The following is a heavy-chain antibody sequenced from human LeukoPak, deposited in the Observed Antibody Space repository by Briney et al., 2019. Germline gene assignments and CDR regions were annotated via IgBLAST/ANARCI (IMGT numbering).Heavy chain of an antibody. CDR2: ISSSSSYI. CDR1: GFTFSSYS. J-gene: IGHJ3*01. Sequence: GGSLRLSCAASGFTFSSYSMNWVRQAPGKGLEWVSSISSSSSYIYYADSVKGRFTISRDNSKNTLYLQMNSLRAEDTAVYYCAKDLSDSVAVWTHWGQGTMVTVSS. V-gene: IGHV3-21*04. CDR3: AKDLSDSVAVWTH. D-gene: IGHD6-19*01.